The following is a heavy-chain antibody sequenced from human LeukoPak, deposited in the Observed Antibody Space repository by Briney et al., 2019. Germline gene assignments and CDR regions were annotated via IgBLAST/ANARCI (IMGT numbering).Heavy chain of an antibody. D-gene: IGHD5-24*01. CDR2: INHSGST. J-gene: IGHJ4*02. V-gene: IGHV4-34*01. CDR3: ARGQRDGYNFDY. CDR1: GGSFSGYY. Sequence: KTSETLSLTCAVYGGSFSGYYWSWIRQPPGKGLEWIGEINHSGSTNYNPSLKSRVTISVDTSKNQFSLKLSSVTPADTAVYYCARGQRDGYNFDYWGQGTLVTVSS.